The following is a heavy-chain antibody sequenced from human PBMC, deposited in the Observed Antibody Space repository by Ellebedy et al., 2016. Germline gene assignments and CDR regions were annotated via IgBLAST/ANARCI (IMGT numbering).Heavy chain of an antibody. Sequence: GESLKISXEASGFIFSTYAMTWVRQAPGKGLEWVSAITSGGGRTYYADSLKGRLTISRDNSKNTLYLQVNSLRAEDTAVYYCAKGDYHDSVGYANYYYGLDVWGQGTTVTVSS. D-gene: IGHD3-22*01. V-gene: IGHV3-23*01. CDR3: AKGDYHDSVGYANYYYGLDV. CDR2: ITSGGGRT. CDR1: GFIFSTYA. J-gene: IGHJ6*02.